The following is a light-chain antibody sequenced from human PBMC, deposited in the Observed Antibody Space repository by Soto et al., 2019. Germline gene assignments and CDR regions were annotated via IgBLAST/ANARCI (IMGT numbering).Light chain of an antibody. J-gene: IGKJ1*01. V-gene: IGKV3-20*01. CDR3: QQYDNSWT. Sequence: EIVLTQSPGTLSLSPGERATLSCRASQSVSRSIAWFQEKPGQSPRLLIYGASSRATGIPDRFSGSGSGTDFTLTISRLEPEDFAVYYCQQYDNSWTFGQGTKVEIK. CDR1: QSVSRS. CDR2: GAS.